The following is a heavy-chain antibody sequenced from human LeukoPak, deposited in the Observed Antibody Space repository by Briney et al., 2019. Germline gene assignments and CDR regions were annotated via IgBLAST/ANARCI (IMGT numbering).Heavy chain of an antibody. CDR1: GYTFTSYD. CDR2: MNPNSGNT. Sequence: APVKVSCKASGYTFTSYDINWVRQATGQGLEWMGWMNPNSGNTGYAQKFQGRVTMTRNTSISTAYMELSSLRSEDTAVYYCARMPDSSGYYGFDYWGQGTLVTVSS. J-gene: IGHJ4*02. CDR3: ARMPDSSGYYGFDY. V-gene: IGHV1-8*01. D-gene: IGHD3-22*01.